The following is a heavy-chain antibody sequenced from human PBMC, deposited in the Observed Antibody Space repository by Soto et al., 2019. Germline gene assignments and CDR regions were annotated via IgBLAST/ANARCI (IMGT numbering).Heavy chain of an antibody. D-gene: IGHD3-22*01. CDR1: GFTFSNFA. V-gene: IGHV3-23*01. Sequence: PGGSLRLSCAVSGFTFSNFAMSWVRQAPGKGLEWVSAITGSGGSTYYADSVKGRFTISRDNSKNMLYLQMNSLRAEDTAVYYCAKPLYYYDSSGYSKCYDYCGQGTLVTVSS. CDR3: AKPLYYYDSSGYSKCYDY. J-gene: IGHJ4*02. CDR2: ITGSGGST.